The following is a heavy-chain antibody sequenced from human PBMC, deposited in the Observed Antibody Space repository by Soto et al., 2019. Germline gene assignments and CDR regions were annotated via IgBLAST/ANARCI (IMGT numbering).Heavy chain of an antibody. CDR2: IYHSGMT. J-gene: IGHJ3*02. D-gene: IGHD4-17*01. Sequence: QVQLQESGPGLVKPSQTLSLTCTVSGGSISTGGYYWSWIRQHPGRGLAWIGYIYHSGMTFSNPSLQSRVAISIDTSENQFSLKLSSVTAADTAVYYCATVRWELHDAFDIWGHGTMVSVSS. V-gene: IGHV4-31*03. CDR3: ATVRWELHDAFDI. CDR1: GGSISTGGYY.